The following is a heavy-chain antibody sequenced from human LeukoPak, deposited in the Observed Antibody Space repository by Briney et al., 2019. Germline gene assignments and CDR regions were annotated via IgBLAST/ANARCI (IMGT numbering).Heavy chain of an antibody. CDR2: IWNDEGSK. CDR3: ARLGGGADY. Sequence: GGSLRLSCAASGFTFSNYGMHWVRQAPGKGLEWVAFIWNDEGSKYYADSVKGRFTISRDNSKNTLYLQVNSLRAEDTAVYYCARLGGGADYWGQGTLVTVSS. CDR1: GFTFSNYG. V-gene: IGHV3-33*01. J-gene: IGHJ4*02. D-gene: IGHD3-10*01.